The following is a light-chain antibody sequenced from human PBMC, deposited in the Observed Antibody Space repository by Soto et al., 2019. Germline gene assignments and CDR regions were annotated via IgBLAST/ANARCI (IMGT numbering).Light chain of an antibody. CDR3: QQYETFSGT. J-gene: IGKJ1*01. V-gene: IGKV3-11*01. CDR2: DAS. Sequence: EIVLTQSPAALSLSPGERATLSCRASQSVIRYLAWYQQRPGQAPRLLIYDASYRATGIPARFSGSGSGTDFTLTIASLQPDDFATYYCQQYETFSGTFGPGTKVDIK. CDR1: QSVIRY.